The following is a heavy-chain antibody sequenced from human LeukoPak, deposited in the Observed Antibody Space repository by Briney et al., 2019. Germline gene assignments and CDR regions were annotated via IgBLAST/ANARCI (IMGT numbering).Heavy chain of an antibody. V-gene: IGHV4-4*07. CDR2: IYTSGST. J-gene: IGHJ4*02. D-gene: IGHD1-7*01. CDR3: ARGISRTTGWPIKYYFDF. Sequence: PSETLSLTCTVSGGSITYYYWNWIRQPAGKALEWIGRIYTSGSTDYKPSLKSRVTMSLDTSKNQLSLELSSVTAADTAVYYCARGISRTTGWPIKYYFDFWGQGTPVTVSS. CDR1: GGSITYYY.